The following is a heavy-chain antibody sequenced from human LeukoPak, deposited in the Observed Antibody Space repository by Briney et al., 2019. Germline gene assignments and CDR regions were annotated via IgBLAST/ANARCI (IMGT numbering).Heavy chain of an antibody. CDR1: GFTFSSYA. J-gene: IGHJ4*02. Sequence: GGSLRLSCAASGFTFSSYAMHWVRQAPGKGLEWVAVISYDGSNKYYADSVKGRFTISRDNSKNTLYLQMNSLRAEDTAVYHCARDRRDTYYDYVWGSYRYYFDYWGQGTLVTVSS. D-gene: IGHD3-16*02. V-gene: IGHV3-30-3*01. CDR3: ARDRRDTYYDYVWGSYRYYFDY. CDR2: ISYDGSNK.